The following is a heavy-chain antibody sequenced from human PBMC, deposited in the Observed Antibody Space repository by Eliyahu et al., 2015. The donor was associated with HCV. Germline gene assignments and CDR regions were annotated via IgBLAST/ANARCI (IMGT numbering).Heavy chain of an antibody. Sequence: EVQLVESGGGLVQPGGSLRLSCAASGFTFSNYNMNWVRQAPGKGLEWVSYISSNSGTIYYADSVKGRFTISRDNAKNSLYLQMNSLRADDTAIYYCARDSSDFDWLNYYGMDVWGQGTTVSVSS. CDR3: ARDSSDFDWLNYYGMDV. D-gene: IGHD3-9*01. J-gene: IGHJ6*02. CDR1: GFTFSNYN. V-gene: IGHV3-48*04. CDR2: ISSNSGTI.